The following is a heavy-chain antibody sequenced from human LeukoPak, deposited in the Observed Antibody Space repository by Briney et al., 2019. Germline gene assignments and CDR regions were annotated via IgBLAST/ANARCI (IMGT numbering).Heavy chain of an antibody. D-gene: IGHD3-22*01. V-gene: IGHV3-30*18. J-gene: IGHJ6*02. CDR2: ISYDGSNK. CDR3: AKDLGDSSGPDTVYGMDV. Sequence: PGGSLRLSCAASGFTFSSYGMHWVRQAPGKGLEWVAVISYDGSNKYYADSVKGRFTISRDNSKNTLYLQMNSLRAEDTAVYYCAKDLGDSSGPDTVYGMDVWGQGTTVTVSS. CDR1: GFTFSSYG.